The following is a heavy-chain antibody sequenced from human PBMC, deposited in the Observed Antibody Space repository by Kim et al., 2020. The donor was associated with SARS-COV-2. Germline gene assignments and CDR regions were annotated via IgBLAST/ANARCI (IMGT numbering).Heavy chain of an antibody. Sequence: GESLKISCKGSGYSFTSYWISWVRQMPGKGLEWMGRIDPSDSYTNYSPSFQGHVTISADKSISTAYLQWSSLKASDTAMYYCARRPNNDYGDYVSEFYGMDVWGQGTTVTVSS. CDR2: IDPSDSYT. D-gene: IGHD4-17*01. V-gene: IGHV5-10-1*01. CDR3: ARRPNNDYGDYVSEFYGMDV. J-gene: IGHJ6*02. CDR1: GYSFTSYW.